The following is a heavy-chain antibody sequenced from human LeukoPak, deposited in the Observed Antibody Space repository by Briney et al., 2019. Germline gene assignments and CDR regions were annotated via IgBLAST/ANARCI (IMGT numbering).Heavy chain of an antibody. CDR2: ILGSGDT. D-gene: IGHD2-21*02. Sequence: GGSLRLSCAGNGFAFSGYDMHGVRHVTGKGLEWVSTILGSGDTFYADSVKGRFTISRTNAESSLYLQMSSLRAGDTAVYYCTRTGLRGVTGDYHALDVWGQGTTVTVSS. CDR1: GFAFSGYD. J-gene: IGHJ6*02. CDR3: TRTGLRGVTGDYHALDV. V-gene: IGHV3-13*01.